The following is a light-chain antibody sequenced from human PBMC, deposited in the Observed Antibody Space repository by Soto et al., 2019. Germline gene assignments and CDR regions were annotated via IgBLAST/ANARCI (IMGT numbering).Light chain of an antibody. CDR2: DAS. CDR1: QSVSTY. J-gene: IGKJ1*01. CDR3: QHRADWPT. Sequence: DIVLTQSPTTLSLSPGERATLSCRASQSVSTYLAWYQQRPGRAPRLLIYDASKRATGIPARFSGSGSGTDFTLTISSLEPEDFAVYYCQHRADWPTFGQGTKVEMK. V-gene: IGKV3-11*01.